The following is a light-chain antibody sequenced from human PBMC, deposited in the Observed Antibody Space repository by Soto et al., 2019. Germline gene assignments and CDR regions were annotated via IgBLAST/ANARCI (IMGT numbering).Light chain of an antibody. CDR2: KAY. J-gene: IGKJ1*01. Sequence: DIQMTQSPSTLSASVGDRVTITCRASQYISSRLAWYQQKPGKAPKLLIYKAYTLQSGVPSRFSGSGSGTEFTLTISSLQPDDFASYYCQHYNSYPWTFGQGTKVEIK. CDR3: QHYNSYPWT. CDR1: QYISSR. V-gene: IGKV1-5*03.